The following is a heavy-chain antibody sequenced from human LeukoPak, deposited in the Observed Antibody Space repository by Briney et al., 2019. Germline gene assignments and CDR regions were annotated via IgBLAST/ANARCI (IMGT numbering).Heavy chain of an antibody. D-gene: IGHD3-22*01. Sequence: GGSLRLSCAASGFIFTTYWMSWVRQAPGKGLEWVANIKQDGTDKFYVDSVKGRFTISRDNANNSLYLQMNSLRVEGTAVYYCVRDWGSSGHRFDSWGQGTLVTVSS. CDR3: VRDWGSSGHRFDS. CDR1: GFIFTTYW. J-gene: IGHJ4*02. CDR2: IKQDGTDK. V-gene: IGHV3-7*05.